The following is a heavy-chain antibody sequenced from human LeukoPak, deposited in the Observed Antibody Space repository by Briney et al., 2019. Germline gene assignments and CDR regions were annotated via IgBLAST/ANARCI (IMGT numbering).Heavy chain of an antibody. D-gene: IGHD3-3*01. J-gene: IGHJ4*02. CDR3: ARGFITIFGVDPFDY. V-gene: IGHV4-34*01. CDR2: INHSGST. CDR1: GGSFSGYY. Sequence: SETLSLTCAVYGGSFSGYYWSWIRQPPGKGLEWIGEINHSGSTNYNPSLKSRVTISVDTSKNQFSLKLSSVTAADTAVYYCARGFITIFGVDPFDYWGQGTLVTVSP.